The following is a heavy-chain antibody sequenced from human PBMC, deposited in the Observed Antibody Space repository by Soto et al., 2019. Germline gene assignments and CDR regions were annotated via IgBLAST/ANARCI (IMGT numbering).Heavy chain of an antibody. Sequence: EVQLLESGGGLVQPGGSLRLSCAASGFTFSSYAMSWVRQAPGKGLEWVSAISGSGGSTYYADSVKGRFTISRDNSKNTLYLQMNSLRAEDTAVYYCAKDPQHTGRITIFGVVIISYFDYWGQGTLVTVSS. CDR1: GFTFSSYA. V-gene: IGHV3-23*01. CDR2: ISGSGGST. J-gene: IGHJ4*02. CDR3: AKDPQHTGRITIFGVVIISYFDY. D-gene: IGHD3-3*01.